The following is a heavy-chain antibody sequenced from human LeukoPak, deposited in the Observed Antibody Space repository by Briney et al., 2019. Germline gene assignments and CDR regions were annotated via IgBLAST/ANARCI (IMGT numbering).Heavy chain of an antibody. V-gene: IGHV4-34*01. Sequence: PSETLSLTCAIYGGSFSGYYWSWIRQPPGKGLEWIGEIHHSGSTNYNPSLKSRVTISVDTSKKQFSLKLSSVTAADTAVYYCARKGGGQLVNTRRWFDPWGQGTLSPSPQ. CDR3: ARKGGGQLVNTRRWFDP. D-gene: IGHD6-13*01. CDR1: GGSFSGYY. CDR2: IHHSGST. J-gene: IGHJ5*02.